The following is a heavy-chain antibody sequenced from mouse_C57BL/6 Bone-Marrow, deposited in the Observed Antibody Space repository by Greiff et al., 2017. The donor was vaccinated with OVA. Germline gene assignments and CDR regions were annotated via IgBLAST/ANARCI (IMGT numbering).Heavy chain of an antibody. V-gene: IGHV1-54*01. CDR2: INPGSGGT. J-gene: IGHJ1*03. CDR3: ARWYYGSSYDWYFDV. Sequence: QVQLKESGAELVRPGTSVKVSCKASGYAFTNYLIEWVKQRPGQGLEWIGVINPGSGGTNYNEKFKGKATLTADKSSSTAYMQLSSLTSEYSAVYFCARWYYGSSYDWYFDVWGTGTTVTVSS. CDR1: GYAFTNYL. D-gene: IGHD1-1*01.